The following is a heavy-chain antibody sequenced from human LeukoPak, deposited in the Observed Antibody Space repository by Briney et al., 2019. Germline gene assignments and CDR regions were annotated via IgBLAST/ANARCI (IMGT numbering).Heavy chain of an antibody. CDR3: ARELVVVAAKGEFDP. CDR1: GGSISNYY. J-gene: IGHJ5*02. D-gene: IGHD2-15*01. V-gene: IGHV4-59*12. Sequence: SETLSLTCTVSGGSISNYYWSWIRQPPGKGLEWIGYIYYSGSTNYNPSLQSRVTISVDTSKNHFSLRLTSATAADTAVYYCARELVVVAAKGEFDPWGQGTLVTVSS. CDR2: IYYSGST.